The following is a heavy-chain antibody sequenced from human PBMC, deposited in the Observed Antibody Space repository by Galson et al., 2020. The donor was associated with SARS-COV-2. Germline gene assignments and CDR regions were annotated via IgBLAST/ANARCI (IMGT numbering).Heavy chain of an antibody. J-gene: IGHJ4*02. Sequence: SETLSLTCTVSGGSISNSSYYWGWIRQSPGKGLEWIGSLSYSGRTYYNPSLKSRGTISVDTSKNQYSLKLSSVTAADTAVYYCASEGAEGSDDFLSDFDYWGQGTLVTVSS. CDR3: ASEGAEGSDDFLSDFDY. V-gene: IGHV4-39*01. CDR1: GGSISNSSYY. CDR2: LSYSGRT. D-gene: IGHD3-3*01.